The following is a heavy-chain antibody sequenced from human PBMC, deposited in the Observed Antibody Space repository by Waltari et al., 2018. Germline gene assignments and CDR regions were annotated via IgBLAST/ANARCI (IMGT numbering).Heavy chain of an antibody. CDR3: ARPTYYYDSSGYYYAFDI. D-gene: IGHD3-22*01. J-gene: IGHJ3*02. CDR2: IYYSCGT. Sequence: QLQLQESGPGLVKPSETLSLTCTVSGGSISSSSYYWGWIRQPPGKGLEWIGSIYYSCGTYYNPSLKSRVTISVDTSKNQFSLKLSSVTAADTAVYYCARPTYYYDSSGYYYAFDIWGQGTMVTVSS. V-gene: IGHV4-39*01. CDR1: GGSISSSSYY.